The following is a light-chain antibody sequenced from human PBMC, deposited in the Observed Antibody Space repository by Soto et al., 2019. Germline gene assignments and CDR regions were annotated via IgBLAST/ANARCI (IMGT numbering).Light chain of an antibody. Sequence: EIVLSQSACTLSLSTGERATLSCRASQSVSNNYLARYQLKPGQAPRLFIYGASNRATGIPDRFSGSGSGTDFTLTISRLEPEDFAVYYCQQYGSSGTFGQGTMV. CDR2: GAS. V-gene: IGKV3-20*01. CDR1: QSVSNNY. CDR3: QQYGSSGT. J-gene: IGKJ1*01.